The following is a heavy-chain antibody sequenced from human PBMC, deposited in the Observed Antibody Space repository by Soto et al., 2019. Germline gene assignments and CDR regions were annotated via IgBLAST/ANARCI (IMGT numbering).Heavy chain of an antibody. CDR1: GYTFTDYY. CDR3: TREPLDGAWDY. J-gene: IGHJ4*02. CDR2: INPKSGDT. D-gene: IGHD3-10*01. Sequence: QVLLVQSGAEVRKPGASVKVPCSTSGYTFTDYYIHWVRQAPGQGLEWMGWINPKSGDTFYAQKFQGGVSMTRNTSSNTAYLELTSLKSDDTAVYFCTREPLDGAWDYWGQGVLVSVTS. V-gene: IGHV1-2*02.